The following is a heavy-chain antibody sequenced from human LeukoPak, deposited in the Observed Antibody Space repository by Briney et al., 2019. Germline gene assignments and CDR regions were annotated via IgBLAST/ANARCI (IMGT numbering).Heavy chain of an antibody. CDR2: IYPGDSDT. J-gene: IGHJ4*02. CDR1: GYSFTSYW. V-gene: IGHV5-51*01. CDR3: ARGARGAYEDTAMAKTLDY. D-gene: IGHD5-18*01. Sequence: PGESLKISCKGSGYSFTSYWIGWVRQMPGKGLEWMGIIYPGDSDTRYSPSFQGQVTISADKSISTAYLQWSSLKASDTAMYYCARGARGAYEDTAMAKTLDYWGQGTLVTVSS.